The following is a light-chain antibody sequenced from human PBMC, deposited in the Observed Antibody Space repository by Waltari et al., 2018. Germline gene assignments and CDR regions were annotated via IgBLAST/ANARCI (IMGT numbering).Light chain of an antibody. Sequence: DVGMTQSPLSLPVTLGQPASISCRSSQSLVHRDGNTCSNWFHQRPGQSPRPLIDKVSNRDSGVADRFSGSGSGTDFTLKISRVEAEDVGVYYCMQGTHWPIHFGPGTKVDIK. CDR1: QSLVHRDGNTC. J-gene: IGKJ3*01. CDR3: MQGTHWPIH. CDR2: KVS. V-gene: IGKV2-30*02.